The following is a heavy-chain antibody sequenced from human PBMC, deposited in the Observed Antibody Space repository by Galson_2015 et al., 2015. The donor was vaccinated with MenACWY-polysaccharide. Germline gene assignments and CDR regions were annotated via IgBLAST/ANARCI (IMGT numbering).Heavy chain of an antibody. D-gene: IGHD2-15*01. CDR1: GFSFNTYW. CDR3: TKAGAKYCSGSSCYFNWFDP. Sequence: SLRLSCAASGFSFNTYWMHWVRHAPGKRLVWVSRINADGSATGYAESVRGRFTISRDNAKNTLYPAMNSLRAEDTAVYYCTKAGAKYCSGSSCYFNWFDPWGQGTLVTVSS. J-gene: IGHJ5*02. V-gene: IGHV3-74*01. CDR2: INADGSAT.